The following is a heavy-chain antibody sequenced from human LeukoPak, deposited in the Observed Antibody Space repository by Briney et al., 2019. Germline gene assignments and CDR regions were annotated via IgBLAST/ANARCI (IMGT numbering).Heavy chain of an antibody. Sequence: GGSLRLSCAASGFTFDDYGMSWVRQAPGKGLEWVSGINWNGGSAGYADSVKGRFTISRDNAKNSLYLQMNSLRAEDTAVYYCAKELANDLYCSSTSCYRAFDIWGQGTMVTVSS. D-gene: IGHD2-2*02. CDR3: AKELANDLYCSSTSCYRAFDI. CDR1: GFTFDDYG. V-gene: IGHV3-20*04. CDR2: INWNGGSA. J-gene: IGHJ3*02.